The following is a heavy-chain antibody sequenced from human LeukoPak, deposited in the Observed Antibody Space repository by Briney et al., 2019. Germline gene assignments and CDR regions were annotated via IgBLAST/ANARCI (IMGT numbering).Heavy chain of an antibody. CDR2: IYYTETA. J-gene: IGHJ6*03. CDR1: GGSISTSGYY. CDR3: ARDCPAYCNGGSCHYYYYMDV. V-gene: IGHV4-39*07. Sequence: SETLSLTCTVSGGSISTSGYYWGWVRQPPGKGLEWIGSIYYTETAYYNPPLKSRVTISVDTSRNHFSLNLSSVTAADTAVYYCARDCPAYCNGGSCHYYYYMDVWGKGTTVTVSS. D-gene: IGHD2-15*01.